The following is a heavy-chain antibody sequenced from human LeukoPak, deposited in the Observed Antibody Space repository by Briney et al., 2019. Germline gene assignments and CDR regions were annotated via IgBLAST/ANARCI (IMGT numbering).Heavy chain of an antibody. CDR3: ARTYCGGDCYYTYFDY. Sequence: GESLKISCKGSGYSFTTYWIGWVRQMPGKGLEWMGTIYPGDSDTRYSPSFQGQVTISADKSISTAYLQWSSLKASDTATYYCARTYCGGDCYYTYFDYWGQGTLVTVSS. CDR1: GYSFTTYW. D-gene: IGHD2-21*02. CDR2: IYPGDSDT. V-gene: IGHV5-51*01. J-gene: IGHJ4*02.